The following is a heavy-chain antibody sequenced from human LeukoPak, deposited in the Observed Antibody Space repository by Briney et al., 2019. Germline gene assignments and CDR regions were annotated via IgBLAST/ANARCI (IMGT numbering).Heavy chain of an antibody. D-gene: IGHD6-19*01. CDR1: GGTFSSYA. J-gene: IGHJ3*02. V-gene: IGHV1-69*13. CDR2: IIPIFGTA. Sequence: SVKVSCKASGGTFSSYAISWVRQAPGQGLEWMGGIIPIFGTANYAQKFQGRVTITADESTSTAYMELSSLRSEDTAVYYCARFGNSSGWKGAFDIWGQGTMVTVSS. CDR3: ARFGNSSGWKGAFDI.